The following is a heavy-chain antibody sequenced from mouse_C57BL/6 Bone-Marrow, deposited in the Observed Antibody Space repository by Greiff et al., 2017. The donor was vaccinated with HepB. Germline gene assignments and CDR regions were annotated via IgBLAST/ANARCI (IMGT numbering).Heavy chain of an antibody. CDR3: ARRPTDYYAMDY. CDR2: INPNNGGT. V-gene: IGHV1-18*01. Sequence: EVKLMESGPELVKPGASVKIPCKASGYTFTDYNMDWVKQSHGKSLEWIGDINPNNGGTIYNQKFKGKATLTVDKSSSTAYMELRSLTSEDTAVYYCARRPTDYYAMDYWGQGTSVTVSS. J-gene: IGHJ4*01. CDR1: GYTFTDYN. D-gene: IGHD1-1*01.